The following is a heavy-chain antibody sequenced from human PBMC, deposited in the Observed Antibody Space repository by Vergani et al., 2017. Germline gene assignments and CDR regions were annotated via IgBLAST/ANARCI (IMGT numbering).Heavy chain of an antibody. V-gene: IGHV3-33*01. CDR2: IWYDGSNK. CDR3: ATALVVPAAIPDH. CDR1: GFTFSSYG. Sequence: QVQLVESGGGVVQPGRSLRLSCAASGFTFSSYGMHWVRQAPGKGLEWVAVIWYDGSNKYYADSVKGRFTISRDNSKNTLYLQMNSLRAEDTAVYYCATALVVPAAIPDHWGQGTLVTVSS. J-gene: IGHJ4*02. D-gene: IGHD2-2*02.